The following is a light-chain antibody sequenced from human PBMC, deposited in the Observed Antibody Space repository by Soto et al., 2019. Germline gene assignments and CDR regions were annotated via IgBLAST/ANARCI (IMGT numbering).Light chain of an antibody. CDR3: QQYNNWPFT. J-gene: IGKJ3*01. Sequence: EIVLTQSPGTLSLSPGERATLSCRASQSVSSNSLAWYQQRPGQAPRLLIYGASSRATGIPDRFSGSGSGTEFTLTISSLQSEDFAVYYCQQYNNWPFTFGPGTKVDIK. CDR2: GAS. V-gene: IGKV3D-15*01. CDR1: QSVSSN.